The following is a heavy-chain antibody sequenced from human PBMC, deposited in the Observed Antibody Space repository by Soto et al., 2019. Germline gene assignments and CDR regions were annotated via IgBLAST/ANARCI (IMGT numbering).Heavy chain of an antibody. CDR3: AKEGRRDGYTRGGMDV. CDR2: ISWDGGST. D-gene: IGHD5-12*01. Sequence: EVQLVESGGVVVQPGGSLRLSCAASGFTFDDYTMHWVRQAPGKGLEWVSLISWDGGSTYYADSVKGRFTISRDNSKNSLYLQMNSLRTEDTALYYCAKEGRRDGYTRGGMDVWGQGTTVTVSS. CDR1: GFTFDDYT. J-gene: IGHJ6*02. V-gene: IGHV3-43*01.